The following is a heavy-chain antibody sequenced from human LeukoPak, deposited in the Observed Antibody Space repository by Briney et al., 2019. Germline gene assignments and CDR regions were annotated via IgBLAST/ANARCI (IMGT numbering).Heavy chain of an antibody. CDR3: ARGASAGTVPDY. CDR2: MRSKAYGGTT. V-gene: IGHV3-49*04. J-gene: IGHJ4*02. Sequence: PGGSLRLSCTASGFTFADYALNWVRQAPGKGLEWVGFMRSKAYGGTTEYAASVRDRFTISRDDSKSIAYLQMNSLKTEDTAVYHCARGASAGTVPDYWGQGTLVTVSS. D-gene: IGHD6-13*01. CDR1: GFTFADYA.